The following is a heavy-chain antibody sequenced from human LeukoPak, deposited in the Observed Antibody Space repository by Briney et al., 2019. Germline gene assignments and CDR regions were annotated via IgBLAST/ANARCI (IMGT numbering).Heavy chain of an antibody. CDR3: ARDGSTESSFDY. Sequence: XRQPPXKGLEWIGYIFYSGSTIYNPSLKSRVTISVDTSKNQFSLKLSSVTAADTAVYYCARDGSTESSFDYWGQGTLVTVSS. D-gene: IGHD6-13*01. CDR2: IFYSGST. V-gene: IGHV4-59*01. J-gene: IGHJ4*02.